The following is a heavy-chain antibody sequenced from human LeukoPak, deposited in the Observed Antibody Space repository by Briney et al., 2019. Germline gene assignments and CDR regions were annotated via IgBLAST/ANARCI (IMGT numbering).Heavy chain of an antibody. Sequence: GASVKVSCKASGGTFSSYAISWVRQAPGQGLDWMGGIIPIFGTANYAQKFQGRVTITADESTSTAYMELSSLRSEDTAVYYCASDYDILTGPKPYYYYGMDVWGKGTTVTVSS. CDR2: IIPIFGTA. J-gene: IGHJ6*04. CDR3: ASDYDILTGPKPYYYYGMDV. V-gene: IGHV1-69*13. CDR1: GGTFSSYA. D-gene: IGHD3-9*01.